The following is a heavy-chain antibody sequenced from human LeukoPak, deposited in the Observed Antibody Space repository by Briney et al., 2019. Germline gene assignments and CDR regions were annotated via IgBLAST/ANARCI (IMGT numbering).Heavy chain of an antibody. J-gene: IGHJ4*02. CDR2: LYHPDST. CDR1: GYPINNAYY. Sequence: SETLSLTCGVSGYPINNAYYWVWIRPPPGKGLEWIGSLYHPDSTNYNPSLKSRVTISVDTSKNQFSLKLSSVTAADTAVYYCARGRVRGDGYNLVYWGQGTLVTVSS. CDR3: ARGRVRGDGYNLVY. V-gene: IGHV4-38-2*01. D-gene: IGHD5-24*01.